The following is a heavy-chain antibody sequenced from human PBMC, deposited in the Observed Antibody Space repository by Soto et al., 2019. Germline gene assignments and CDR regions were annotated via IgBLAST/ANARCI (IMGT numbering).Heavy chain of an antibody. J-gene: IGHJ4*01. CDR2: ISAGSGIT. V-gene: IGHV1-3*01. Sequence: ASVKVSCKASGYTFTSNTIHWLRQAPGQRPEWVGWISAGSGITKYSQKSQGRVSITRDTSASTAYMELSGLASEDTAVYYCARDVSSALDYWGQGTLVTGSS. CDR3: ARDVSSALDY. CDR1: GYTFTSNT. D-gene: IGHD6-6*01.